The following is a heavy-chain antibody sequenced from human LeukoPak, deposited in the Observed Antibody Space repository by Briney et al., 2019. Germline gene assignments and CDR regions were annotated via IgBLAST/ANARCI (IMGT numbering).Heavy chain of an antibody. D-gene: IGHD2-21*02. CDR3: AKGGAAMIDAPHGDVVTTTLHGFDI. Sequence: GGSLRLSCVASGFAFSAYALSWVRHTPGKGLEWVSTVSGSGGRTFSADSVKVRFTISRDNSKKTVSLQMNSLRVDDTAVYYCAKGGAAMIDAPHGDVVTTTLHGFDIWGQGSMVTVSS. J-gene: IGHJ3*02. CDR1: GFAFSAYA. V-gene: IGHV3-23*01. CDR2: VSGSGGRT.